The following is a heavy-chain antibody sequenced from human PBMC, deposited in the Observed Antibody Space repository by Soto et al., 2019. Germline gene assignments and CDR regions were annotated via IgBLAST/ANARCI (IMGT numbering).Heavy chain of an antibody. D-gene: IGHD5-12*01. CDR3: AHSVRNSGDDLDY. V-gene: IGHV2-5*02. Sequence: QITLKEAGPTLVKPTQTLTLTCTFSGFSRSTYGVGVGWIRQPPGKAREWLAIIFWDEDKRYSPSLKSRVTITKDTSKNQVVLTMTNVDPVDTATDVCAHSVRNSGDDLDYWGQGILVTGSS. CDR2: IFWDEDK. J-gene: IGHJ4*02. CDR1: GFSRSTYGVG.